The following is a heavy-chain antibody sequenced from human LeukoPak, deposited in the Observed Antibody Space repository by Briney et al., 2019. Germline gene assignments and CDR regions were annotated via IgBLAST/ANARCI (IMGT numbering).Heavy chain of an antibody. CDR3: TRVARIVVVVAATYYYYGMDD. V-gene: IGHV3-49*04. CDR1: GFTFGDYA. Sequence: PGGSLRLSCTASGFTFGDYAMSWVRQAPGKGLEWVGFIRSKAYGGTTEYAASVKGRFTISRDDSKSIAYLQMNSLKTEDTAVYYCTRVARIVVVVAATYYYYGMDDWGQGTMVTVSS. J-gene: IGHJ6*02. D-gene: IGHD2-15*01. CDR2: IRSKAYGGTT.